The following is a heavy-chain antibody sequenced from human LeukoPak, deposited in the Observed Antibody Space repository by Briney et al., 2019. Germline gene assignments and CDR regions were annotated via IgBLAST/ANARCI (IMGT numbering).Heavy chain of an antibody. V-gene: IGHV3-66*02. D-gene: IGHD3-16*01. CDR3: ASLGY. J-gene: IGHJ4*02. Sequence: GGSLRLSCAVTGITVSGNYMTWVRQAPGKGLDWVSAIYSGGSTYYADSVKGRFTISRDNSKNTLYLQMNSLRPEDTAVYYCASLGYWGQGTLVTVSS. CDR1: GITVSGNY. CDR2: IYSGGST.